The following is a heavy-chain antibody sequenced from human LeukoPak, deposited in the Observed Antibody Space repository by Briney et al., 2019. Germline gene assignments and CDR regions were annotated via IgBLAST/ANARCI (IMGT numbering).Heavy chain of an antibody. CDR1: GFTFSNYW. J-gene: IGHJ5*02. Sequence: GGSLRLSWAASGFTFSNYWMHWVRQAPGKGLVWVSRINSDGSRTNYADSVKGRFTISRDNAKNTLYLQMSSLRAEDTAVYYCARVLTGSWDWFDPWGQGTLVTVSS. CDR3: ARVLTGSWDWFDP. V-gene: IGHV3-74*01. CDR2: INSDGSRT. D-gene: IGHD2-8*02.